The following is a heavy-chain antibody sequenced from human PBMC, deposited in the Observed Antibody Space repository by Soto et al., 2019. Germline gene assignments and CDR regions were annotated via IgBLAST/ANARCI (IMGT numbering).Heavy chain of an antibody. CDR2: MNPNSGNT. V-gene: IGHV1-8*01. CDR3: AIGRNGMDV. Sequence: QVQLVQSGAEVKKPGASVKVSCKASGDTFTNYDIKWVRQATGQGLEWMGWMNPNSGNTGYAQKFQGRVTMTRNTSIRTAYMQLSSLRSEDTAVYYCAIGRNGMDVWGQGTTVTVSS. J-gene: IGHJ6*02. CDR1: GDTFTNYD.